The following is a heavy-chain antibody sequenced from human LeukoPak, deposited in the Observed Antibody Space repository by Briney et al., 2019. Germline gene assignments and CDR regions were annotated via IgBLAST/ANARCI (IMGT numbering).Heavy chain of an antibody. V-gene: IGHV4-30-4*01. Sequence: PSETLSLTCTVSGGSISSGDYYWSWIRQPPGKGLEWIGYIYCSGSTYYNPSLKSRVTISVDTSKNQFSLKLSSVTAADTAVYYCARATAWSGYPVDYWGQGTLVTVSS. CDR3: ARATAWSGYPVDY. CDR1: GGSISSGDYY. CDR2: IYCSGST. D-gene: IGHD3-3*01. J-gene: IGHJ4*02.